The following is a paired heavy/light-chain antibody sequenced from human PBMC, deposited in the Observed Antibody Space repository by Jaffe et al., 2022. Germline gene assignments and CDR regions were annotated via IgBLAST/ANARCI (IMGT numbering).Light chain of an antibody. CDR3: MQGTHWLT. V-gene: IGKV2-30*02. J-gene: IGKJ4*01. CDR1: QSLVHSDGNTY. CDR2: KVS. Sequence: DVVMTQSPLSLTVTLGQPASISCRSSQSLVHSDGNTYLHWFHQRPGQSPRRLIYKVSNRDSGVPDRFSGSGSGTDFTLKISRVEAEDVGVYYCMQGTHWLTFGGGSKVEIK.
Heavy chain of an antibody. D-gene: IGHD4-17*01. CDR1: GYTFTTYG. Sequence: QVQLVQSGAEVKKPGASVKVSCKTSGYTFTTYGISWVRQAPGQGLEWMGWVSTYNDDTNYAPVLQGRVTMTTDTSTRTVYMELRSLRFDDTAVYYCARDERRYVGYGDYAHFDYWGQGTLVTVSS. CDR3: ARDERRYVGYGDYAHFDY. V-gene: IGHV1-18*01. J-gene: IGHJ4*02. CDR2: VSTYNDDT.